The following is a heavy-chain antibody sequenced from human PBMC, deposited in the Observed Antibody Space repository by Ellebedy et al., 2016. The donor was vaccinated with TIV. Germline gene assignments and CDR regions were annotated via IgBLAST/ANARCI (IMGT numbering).Heavy chain of an antibody. D-gene: IGHD5-18*01. Sequence: SETLSLTCGVFGGSLRGHYWSWIRQPPGKGLQWIGEITDSGSTNYNPSLESRVTISIDTSRKQFSLRVNFVTAADTGVYYCASHRGYTFGPYDYWGQGTLVTVSS. CDR2: ITDSGST. J-gene: IGHJ4*02. V-gene: IGHV4-34*01. CDR3: ASHRGYTFGPYDY. CDR1: GGSLRGHY.